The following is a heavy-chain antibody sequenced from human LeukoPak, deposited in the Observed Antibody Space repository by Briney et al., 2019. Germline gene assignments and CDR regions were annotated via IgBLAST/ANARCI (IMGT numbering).Heavy chain of an antibody. CDR2: VYYSGST. V-gene: IGHV4-59*12. D-gene: IGHD1-26*01. CDR3: ARGWGGSSHLHY. J-gene: IGHJ4*02. CDR1: GGSISSYY. Sequence: SETLSLTCTVSGGSISSYYWSWIRQPPGKGLEWIGSVYYSGSTYYNPSLKSRVNISADSSRNQFSLKLSSVTAADTAVYYCARGWGGSSHLHYWGQGTLVTVSA.